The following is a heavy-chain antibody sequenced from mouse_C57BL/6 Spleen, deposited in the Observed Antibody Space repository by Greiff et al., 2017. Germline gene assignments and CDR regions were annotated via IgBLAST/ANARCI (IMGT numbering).Heavy chain of an antibody. V-gene: IGHV1-26*01. CDR2: INPNNGGT. D-gene: IGHD2-2*01. Sequence: EVQLQQSGPELVKPGASVKISCKASGYTFTDYYMNWVKQSHGKSLEWIGDINPNNGGTSYNQKFKGKATLTVDKSSSTAYMELRSLTSEDSAVYYCARRGGYLYAMDYWGQGTSVTVSS. CDR3: ARRGGYLYAMDY. J-gene: IGHJ4*01. CDR1: GYTFTDYY.